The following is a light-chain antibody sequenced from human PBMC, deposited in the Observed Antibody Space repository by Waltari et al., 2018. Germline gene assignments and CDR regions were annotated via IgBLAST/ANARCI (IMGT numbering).Light chain of an antibody. CDR2: KAT. Sequence: QTVVTQEPSLSVSPGGTVTLTCALSSGSLSTTSYASWYQQTPGQPPRTLVYKATSRSSGVPDRFAGSILGNRAALTITGAQAEDESDYYCLLYLGSGIFVFGGGTKLTVL. CDR3: LLYLGSGIFV. CDR1: SGSLSTTSY. J-gene: IGLJ3*02. V-gene: IGLV8-61*01.